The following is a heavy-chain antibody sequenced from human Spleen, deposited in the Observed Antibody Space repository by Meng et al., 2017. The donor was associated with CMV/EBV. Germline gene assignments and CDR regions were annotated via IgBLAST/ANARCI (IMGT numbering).Heavy chain of an antibody. D-gene: IGHD6-13*01. V-gene: IGHV1-8*02. J-gene: IGHJ6*02. CDR1: GYTFTSYD. CDR3: ARRYSSSWYLPYYYGMDV. Sequence: ASVKVSCKASGYTFTSYDINWVRQATGQGLEWMGWMNPNSGNTGYAQKFQGRVTMTRNTSISTAYMELSSLRSEDTAVYYCARRYSSSWYLPYYYGMDVWGQGTTVTVSS. CDR2: MNPNSGNT.